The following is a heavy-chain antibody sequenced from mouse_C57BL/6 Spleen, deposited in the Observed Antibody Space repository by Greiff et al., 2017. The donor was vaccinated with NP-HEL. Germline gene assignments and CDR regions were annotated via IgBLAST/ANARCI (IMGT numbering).Heavy chain of an antibody. D-gene: IGHD1-1*01. CDR2: INPNNGGT. J-gene: IGHJ2*01. Sequence: VQLQQSGPELVKPGASVKMSCKASGYTFTDYNMHWVKQSHGKSLEWIGYINPNNGGTSYNQKFKGKATLTVNKSCSTAYMELRSLTSEDSAVYYCALYYYGSRNYFDYWGQGTTLTVSS. V-gene: IGHV1-22*01. CDR3: ALYYYGSRNYFDY. CDR1: GYTFTDYN.